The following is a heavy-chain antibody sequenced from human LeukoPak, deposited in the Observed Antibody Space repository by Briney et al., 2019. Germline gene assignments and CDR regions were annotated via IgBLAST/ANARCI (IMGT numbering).Heavy chain of an antibody. D-gene: IGHD2-21*02. CDR2: IYHSGST. J-gene: IGHJ5*02. CDR1: GYSISSGYY. V-gene: IGHV4-38-2*02. CDR3: ARGPVVVTAIGGFNWFDP. Sequence: SETPSLTCTVSGYSISSGYYWGWIRQPPGKGLEWIGSIYHSGSTYYNPSLKSRVTISVDTSKNQFSLKLSSVTAADTAVYYCARGPVVVTAIGGFNWFDPWGQGTLVTVSS.